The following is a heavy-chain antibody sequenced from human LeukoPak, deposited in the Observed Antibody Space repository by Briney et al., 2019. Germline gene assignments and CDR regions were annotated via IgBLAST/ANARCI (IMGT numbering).Heavy chain of an antibody. CDR1: GYSFNTYW. CDR3: ARSSSWYRNDY. CDR2: IYPGDSDT. Sequence: GESLEISCKGSGYSFNTYWIGWVRPLPGKGLEWMGIIYPGDSDTRYSPSFQGQVTISADKSISTAYLQWNSLKASDTAMYYCARSSSWYRNDYWGQGTLVTVSS. D-gene: IGHD6-13*01. V-gene: IGHV5-51*01. J-gene: IGHJ4*02.